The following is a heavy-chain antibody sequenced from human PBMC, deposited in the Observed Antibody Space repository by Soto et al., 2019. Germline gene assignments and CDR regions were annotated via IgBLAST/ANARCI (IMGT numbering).Heavy chain of an antibody. V-gene: IGHV1-69*02. D-gene: IGHD5-12*01. Sequence: QVQLVQSGAEVKKPGSSVKVSCKASGGTFSSYTISWVRQAPGQGLEWMGRIIPILGIANYAQKFQGRVTITEDKSTSTAYMELSSLRSEDTAVYYCAVIEMATLGYFDYWGQGTLVNGSS. J-gene: IGHJ4*02. CDR3: AVIEMATLGYFDY. CDR1: GGTFSSYT. CDR2: IIPILGIA.